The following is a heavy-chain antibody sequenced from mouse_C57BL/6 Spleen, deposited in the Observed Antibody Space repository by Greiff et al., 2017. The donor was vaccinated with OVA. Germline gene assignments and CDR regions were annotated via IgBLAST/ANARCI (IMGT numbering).Heavy chain of an antibody. Sequence: EVQLQQSGPELVKPGASVKISCKASGYTFTDYYMNWVKQSHGKSLEWIGDINPNNGGTSYNQKFKGKATLTVDKSSSTAYMELRSLTSEDSAVYYCARMRALLPFFAYWGQGTLVTVSA. CDR1: GYTFTDYY. D-gene: IGHD1-1*01. J-gene: IGHJ3*01. CDR2: INPNNGGT. V-gene: IGHV1-26*01. CDR3: ARMRALLPFFAY.